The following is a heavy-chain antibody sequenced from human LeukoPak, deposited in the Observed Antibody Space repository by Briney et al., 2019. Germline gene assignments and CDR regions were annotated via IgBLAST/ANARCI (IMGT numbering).Heavy chain of an antibody. J-gene: IGHJ3*02. CDR1: GYSFTSYW. V-gene: IGHV5-51*01. CDR2: IYPGDSDT. D-gene: IGHD3-10*01. Sequence: GEYLKISCKGSGYSFTSYWIGWVRQMPGKGLGWMGIIYPGDSDTRYSPSFQGQVTISADKSISTDYLQWSSLKASDTAMYYCARLSPPITEEAFDIWGQGTMVTVSS. CDR3: ARLSPPITEEAFDI.